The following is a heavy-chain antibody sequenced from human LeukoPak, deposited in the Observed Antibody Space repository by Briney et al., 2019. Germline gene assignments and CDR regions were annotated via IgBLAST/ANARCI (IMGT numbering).Heavy chain of an antibody. J-gene: IGHJ5*02. CDR2: VIPIFGTA. V-gene: IGHV1-69*01. CDR1: GGPFNSYA. D-gene: IGHD2-2*01. Sequence: GASVKVSFKASGGPFNSYAISWGRPGPGQGVEWKGGVIPIFGTANYAQKFQGRVTITADESTSTAYMELSSLRSEDTAVYYCARDPGLVPAATNWFDPWGQGTLVTVSS. CDR3: ARDPGLVPAATNWFDP.